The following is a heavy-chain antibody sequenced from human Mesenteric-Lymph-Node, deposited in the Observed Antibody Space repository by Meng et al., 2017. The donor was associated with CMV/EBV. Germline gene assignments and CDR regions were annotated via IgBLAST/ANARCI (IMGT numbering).Heavy chain of an antibody. CDR1: GESFSGFY. Sequence: SQTLSLTCAVYGESFSGFYWTWIRQPPGKGLEWIGEINDSGGANYNSSLKSRVTISADTSKNQFSLKLSSVTAADTAVYYCARGVGYYYYGMDVWGQGTTVTVSS. CDR2: INDSGGA. CDR3: ARGVGYYYYGMDV. V-gene: IGHV4-34*01. J-gene: IGHJ6*02.